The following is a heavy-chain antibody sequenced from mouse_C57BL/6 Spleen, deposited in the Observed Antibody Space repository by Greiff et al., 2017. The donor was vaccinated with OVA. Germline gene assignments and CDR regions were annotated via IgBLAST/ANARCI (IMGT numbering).Heavy chain of an antibody. CDR3: ARDTTGEAD. D-gene: IGHD2-12*01. J-gene: IGHJ3*01. CDR1: GYAFSSSW. V-gene: IGHV1-82*01. CDR2: IYPGDGDT. Sequence: QVQLQQSGPELVKPGASVKISCKASGYAFSSSWMNWVKQRPGKGLEWIGRIYPGDGDTNYNGKFKGKATLTADKASSTAYRQLSSLTSEDAAVYCCARDTTGEADWGQGTPVTVSA.